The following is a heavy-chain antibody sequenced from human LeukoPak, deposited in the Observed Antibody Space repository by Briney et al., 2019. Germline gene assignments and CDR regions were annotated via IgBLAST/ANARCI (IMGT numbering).Heavy chain of an antibody. V-gene: IGHV4-34*01. J-gene: IGHJ4*02. Sequence: SETLPLTCAVYGGSFSDYDWSWIRQPPGKGLEWIGEVNHSGNTNYNPSLKSRVTMSVDTSKSQFSLKLRSVTAADTAVYYCARYVPVKTGTTRASFDYWGQGTLVTVSS. D-gene: IGHD1-1*01. CDR3: ARYVPVKTGTTRASFDY. CDR1: GGSFSDYD. CDR2: VNHSGNT.